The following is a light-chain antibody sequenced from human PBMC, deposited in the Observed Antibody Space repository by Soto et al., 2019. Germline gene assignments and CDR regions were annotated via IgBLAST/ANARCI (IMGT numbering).Light chain of an antibody. Sequence: QSVLTQPPSVSAAPGQKVTISCSGSSSNIANNYVSWYRQLPGTAPKLLIYENNLRPSGIPDRFSGSKSGTSATLGITGLQTGDEADYYCATWDSSLSAGVFGGGTKLTVL. V-gene: IGLV1-51*02. J-gene: IGLJ3*02. CDR2: ENN. CDR1: SSNIANNY. CDR3: ATWDSSLSAGV.